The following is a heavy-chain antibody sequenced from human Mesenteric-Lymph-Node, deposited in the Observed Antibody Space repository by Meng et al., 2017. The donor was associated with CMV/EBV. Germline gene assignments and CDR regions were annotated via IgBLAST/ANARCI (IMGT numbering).Heavy chain of an antibody. J-gene: IGHJ4*02. Sequence: SETLSLTCAVYGGSLTGYYWSWIRQPPGQGLGWIGEINDNGNTKYNPSLESRVSMSLDTSKNQFSLKLNSVTATDTAVYYCARGLGYNDFWSGYPQASFYFEYWGQGTLVTVSS. CDR3: ARGLGYNDFWSGYPQASFYFEY. CDR1: GGSLTGYY. CDR2: INDNGNT. V-gene: IGHV4-34*01. D-gene: IGHD3-3*01.